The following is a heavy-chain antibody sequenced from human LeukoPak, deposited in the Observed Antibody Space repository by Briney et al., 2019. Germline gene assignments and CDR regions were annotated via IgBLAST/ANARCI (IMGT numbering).Heavy chain of an antibody. J-gene: IGHJ6*02. Sequence: GGSLRLSCTASGFTFGDYAMSWVHQAPGKGLEWVAVISYDGSNKYYADSVKGRFTISRDNSKNTLYLQMNSLRAEDTAVYYCARDSSGYSYYYYGMDVWGQGTTVTVSS. CDR1: GFTFGDYA. D-gene: IGHD3-22*01. CDR2: ISYDGSNK. V-gene: IGHV3-30-3*01. CDR3: ARDSSGYSYYYYGMDV.